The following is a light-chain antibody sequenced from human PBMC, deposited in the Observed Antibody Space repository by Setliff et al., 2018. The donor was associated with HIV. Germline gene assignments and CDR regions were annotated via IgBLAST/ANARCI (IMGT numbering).Light chain of an antibody. Sequence: QSVLTQPPSASGTPGQRVTISCSGSSSNIGSNYVYWYQQLPGTAPKLLIYRNNQRPSGVPDRFSGSKSGTSGSLAISGLRSEDEADYYCAAWDDSLSGLVFGGGTRSPS. V-gene: IGLV1-47*01. CDR2: RNN. CDR3: AAWDDSLSGLV. J-gene: IGLJ2*01. CDR1: SSNIGSNY.